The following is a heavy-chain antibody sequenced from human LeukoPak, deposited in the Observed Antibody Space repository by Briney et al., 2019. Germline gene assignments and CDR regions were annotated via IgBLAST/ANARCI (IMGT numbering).Heavy chain of an antibody. V-gene: IGHV1-2*02. CDR2: INPNSGGT. D-gene: IGHD1-26*01. CDR3: ARVVRGATGGAFDI. J-gene: IGHJ3*02. Sequence: GASVKVSCKASGYTFTGYYMHWVRQAPGQGLEWMGWINPNSGGTNYAQKFQGRVTMTRDTSISTAYMELSRLRSDDTAVYYCARVVRGATGGAFDIWGQGTMVTVSS. CDR1: GYTFTGYY.